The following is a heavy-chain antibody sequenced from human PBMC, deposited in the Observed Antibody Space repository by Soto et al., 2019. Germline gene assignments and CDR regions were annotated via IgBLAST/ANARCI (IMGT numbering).Heavy chain of an antibody. Sequence: PGESLKISCQGSGYSFTSYWISWVRQMPGKGLEWMGRIDPSDSYTNYSPSFQGHVTISADKSISTAYLQWSSLKASDTAMYYCARTPPRREYYYYGMDVWGQGTTVTVSS. V-gene: IGHV5-10-1*01. CDR2: IDPSDSYT. D-gene: IGHD3-10*01. J-gene: IGHJ6*02. CDR3: ARTPPRREYYYYGMDV. CDR1: GYSFTSYW.